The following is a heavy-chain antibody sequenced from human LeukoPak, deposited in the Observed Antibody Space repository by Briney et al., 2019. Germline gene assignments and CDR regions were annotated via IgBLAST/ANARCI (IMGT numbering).Heavy chain of an antibody. CDR2: ISSSSSTI. D-gene: IGHD3-22*01. Sequence: GGSLRLSCAASGFTFSSYSMNWVRQAPGKGLEWVSYISSSSSTIYYADSVKGLFTISRDNAKNSLYLQMNSLRAEDTAVYYCARVTPNYYDSSGYSFDYWGQGTLVTVSS. CDR1: GFTFSSYS. J-gene: IGHJ4*02. CDR3: ARVTPNYYDSSGYSFDY. V-gene: IGHV3-48*01.